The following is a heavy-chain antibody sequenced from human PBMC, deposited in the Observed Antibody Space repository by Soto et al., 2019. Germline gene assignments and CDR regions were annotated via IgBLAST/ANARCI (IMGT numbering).Heavy chain of an antibody. CDR3: ARGQEYCSGGSCYETSYYGMDV. V-gene: IGHV1-69*13. D-gene: IGHD2-15*01. J-gene: IGHJ6*02. CDR2: IIPIFGTA. CDR1: VGTFTSYA. Sequence: ASGKASSEASVGTFTSYAFSWGGPAPGQGLEWMVGIIPIFGTANYAQKFQGRVTITADESTSTAYMELSSLRSEDTAVYYCARGQEYCSGGSCYETSYYGMDVWGQGTTVTVSS.